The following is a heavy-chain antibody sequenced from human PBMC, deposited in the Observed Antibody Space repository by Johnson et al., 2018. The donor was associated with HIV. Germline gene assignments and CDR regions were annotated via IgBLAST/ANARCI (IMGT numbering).Heavy chain of an antibody. Sequence: VQLVESGGGLIQPGGSLRLSCAASGFTVSSNYMSWVRQAQGKGLEWVSVIYSCGSTNYADSVKGRFTISRDNSKNTLYLQMNSLRAEDTAVYYCARDNPPWGSRGNIWGQGKMVTVSS. D-gene: IGHD3-16*01. CDR3: ARDNPPWGSRGNI. V-gene: IGHV3-53*01. J-gene: IGHJ3*02. CDR1: GFTVSSNY. CDR2: IYSCGST.